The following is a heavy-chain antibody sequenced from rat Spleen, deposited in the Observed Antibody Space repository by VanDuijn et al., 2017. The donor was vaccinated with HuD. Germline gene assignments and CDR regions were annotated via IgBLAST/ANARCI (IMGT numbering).Heavy chain of an antibody. CDR2: MSYDGGNT. V-gene: IGHV5S23*01. CDR1: GFTFSNYD. D-gene: IGHD1-9*01. Sequence: EVQLVESGGGLVQPGRSLKLSCAASGFTFSNYDMAWVRQAPTKGLEWVASMSYDGGNTYYRDSVKGRFTVSRNNAKNTLYLQMDSLRSEDTATYYCARRHYGYTDYFDYWGQGVMVTVSS. J-gene: IGHJ2*01. CDR3: ARRHYGYTDYFDY.